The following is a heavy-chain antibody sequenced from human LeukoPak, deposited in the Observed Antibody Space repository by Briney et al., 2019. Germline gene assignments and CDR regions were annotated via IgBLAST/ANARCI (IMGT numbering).Heavy chain of an antibody. V-gene: IGHV3-33*08. D-gene: IGHD4-17*01. CDR1: GFTFSSYG. Sequence: PGGSLRLSCAASGFTFSSYGMHWVRQAPGKGLEWVAVIWYDGSNKYYADSVKGRFTISRDNSKNTLYLQMNSLRAEDTAVYYCARDPLRLDAFDIWGQGTMVTVSS. J-gene: IGHJ3*02. CDR3: ARDPLRLDAFDI. CDR2: IWYDGSNK.